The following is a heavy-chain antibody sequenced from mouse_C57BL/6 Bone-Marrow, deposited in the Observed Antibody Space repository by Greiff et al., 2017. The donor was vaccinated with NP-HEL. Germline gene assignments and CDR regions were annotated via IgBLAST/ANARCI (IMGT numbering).Heavy chain of an antibody. J-gene: IGHJ3*01. CDR3: ARNGHYYGSSYEFAY. V-gene: IGHV1-63*01. CDR2: NYPGGGYT. CDR1: GYTFTNYW. D-gene: IGHD1-1*01. Sequence: VQRVESGAELVRPGTSVKMSCKASGYTFTNYWIGWAKQRPGHGLEWIGDNYPGGGYTNYNEKFKGKATLTADKSSSTAYMQFSSLTSEDSAIYYCARNGHYYGSSYEFAYWGQGTLVTVSA.